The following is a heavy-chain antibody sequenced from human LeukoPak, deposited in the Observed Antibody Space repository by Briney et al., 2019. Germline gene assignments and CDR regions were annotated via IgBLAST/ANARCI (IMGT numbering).Heavy chain of an antibody. D-gene: IGHD4-17*01. J-gene: IGHJ4*02. V-gene: IGHV3-48*01. CDR3: ASLNYGDYGGGHY. CDR2: ISSSSSTI. CDR1: GFTFSSYS. Sequence: PGGSLRLSCAASGFTFSSYSMNWVRQAPGKGLEWVSYISSSSSTIYYADSVKGRFTISRDNSKNTLYLQMNSLRAEDTAVYYRASLNYGDYGGGHYWGQGTLVTVSS.